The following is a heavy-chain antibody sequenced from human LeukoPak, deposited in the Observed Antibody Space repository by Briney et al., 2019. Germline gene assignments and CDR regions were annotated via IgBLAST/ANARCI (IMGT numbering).Heavy chain of an antibody. Sequence: AGGSLRPSWGASGFTFSGSAMHWVRQASGKALEWVGRIRSKANSYAPAYAASVKGRFTISRGDSKNTAYLQMNGLKTEDTAVYYCTRTYSSGWLNYFDYWGQGTLVTVSS. V-gene: IGHV3-73*01. D-gene: IGHD6-19*01. CDR2: IRSKANSYAP. CDR1: GFTFSGSA. CDR3: TRTYSSGWLNYFDY. J-gene: IGHJ4*02.